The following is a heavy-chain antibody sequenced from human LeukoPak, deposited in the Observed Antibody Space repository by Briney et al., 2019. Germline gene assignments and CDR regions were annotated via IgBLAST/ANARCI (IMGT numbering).Heavy chain of an antibody. CDR3: ARWRVVGASTFDI. CDR2: IHYSGST. CDR1: GGSISSSNYY. V-gene: IGHV4-39*01. D-gene: IGHD1-26*01. Sequence: TSETLSLTCTVSGGSISSSNYYWGWIRQPPGKGLEWIGSIHYSGSTYYNPSLESRVTISVDTSKNQFSLKLSSVTAADTAVYYCARWRVVGASTFDIWGQGTMVTVSS. J-gene: IGHJ3*02.